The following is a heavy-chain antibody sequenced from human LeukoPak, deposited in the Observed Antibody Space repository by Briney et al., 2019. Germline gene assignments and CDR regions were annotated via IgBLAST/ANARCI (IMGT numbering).Heavy chain of an antibody. V-gene: IGHV4-59*13. CDR3: ARDLDYTFPY. CDR1: GGSISGSY. J-gene: IGHJ4*02. Sequence: SETLSLTCTVSGGSISGSYWSWIRQPPGQGLELVGYVHYSGSTNYNPSFKSRVTMSVDTSKNQLSLKLSSVTAADTAVYYCARDLDYTFPYWGQGTLVTVSS. CDR2: VHYSGST. D-gene: IGHD4-11*01.